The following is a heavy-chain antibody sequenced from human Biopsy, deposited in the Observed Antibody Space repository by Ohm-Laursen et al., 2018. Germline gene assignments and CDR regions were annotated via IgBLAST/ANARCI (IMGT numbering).Heavy chain of an antibody. J-gene: IGHJ3*01. CDR2: ISNRGST. CDR3: ARLYRLDDYWNDDPPDAFDV. Sequence: SETLSLTCTVSGGSISSDYWSWIRQSPGKGLEWIGYISNRGSTNYNPSLRGRVTISVDTSKNQFSLKPSSVTAADTAVFFCARLYRLDDYWNDDPPDAFDVWGQGTRVTVSS. D-gene: IGHD3-3*01. V-gene: IGHV4-59*01. CDR1: GGSISSDY.